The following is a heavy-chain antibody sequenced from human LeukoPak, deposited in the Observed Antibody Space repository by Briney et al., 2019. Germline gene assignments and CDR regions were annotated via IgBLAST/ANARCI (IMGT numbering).Heavy chain of an antibody. Sequence: GGSVKVSCRASGYTFTSYGIGGVGQSPGQGLEGLGWIRAYNGNTNYAQTLQRRVTMTTAPPTSTAYMPLSSLTSDDTAVYYCATWPILDSYYYYMDVWGKGTTVTVSS. J-gene: IGHJ6*03. CDR3: ATWPILDSYYYYMDV. CDR1: GYTFTSYG. V-gene: IGHV1-18*01. D-gene: IGHD3-3*01. CDR2: IRAYNGNT.